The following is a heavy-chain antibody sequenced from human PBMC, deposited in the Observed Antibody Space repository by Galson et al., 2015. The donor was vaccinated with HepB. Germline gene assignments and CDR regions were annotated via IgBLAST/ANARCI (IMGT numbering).Heavy chain of an antibody. D-gene: IGHD6-13*01. CDR3: ARRFGADSSTWSFDS. Sequence: QSGAEVKKPGESLKIFCKGSGYQFPNYWIAWVRQMPGKGLEWMGIIYPGDSDTRYSPAFQGQVTMSADKSISTAYLQWSNLKASDTAIYYCARRFGADSSTWSFDSGGQGTLVTVSS. CDR2: IYPGDSDT. J-gene: IGHJ5*01. V-gene: IGHV5-51*01. CDR1: GYQFPNYW.